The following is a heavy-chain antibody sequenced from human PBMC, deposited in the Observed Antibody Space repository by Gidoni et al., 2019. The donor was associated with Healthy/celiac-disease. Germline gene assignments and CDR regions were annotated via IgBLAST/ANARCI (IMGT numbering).Heavy chain of an antibody. CDR3: ARVRSSSWYGGEYFDY. Sequence: VKPSETLSLTCTVSGGSISSSSYYWGWIRQPPGKGLEWIGSIYYSGSTYYNPSLKSRVTISVDTSKNQFSLKLSSVTAADTAVYYGARVRSSSWYGGEYFDYWGQGTLVTVSS. CDR2: IYYSGST. D-gene: IGHD6-13*01. CDR1: GGSISSSSYY. J-gene: IGHJ4*02. V-gene: IGHV4-39*07.